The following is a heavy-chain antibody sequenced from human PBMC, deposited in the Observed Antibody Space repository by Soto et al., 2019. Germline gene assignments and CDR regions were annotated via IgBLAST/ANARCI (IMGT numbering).Heavy chain of an antibody. CDR1: GGSISSSSYY. CDR2: IYYSGST. J-gene: IGHJ4*02. CDR3: ARLYYDILTGSFDY. Sequence: SETLSLTCTVSGGSISSSSYYWGWIRQPPGKGLEWIGSIYYSGSTYYNPSLKSRVTISVDTSKNQFSLKLSSVTAADTAVYYCARLYYDILTGSFDYWGQGTPVTVSS. V-gene: IGHV4-39*01. D-gene: IGHD3-9*01.